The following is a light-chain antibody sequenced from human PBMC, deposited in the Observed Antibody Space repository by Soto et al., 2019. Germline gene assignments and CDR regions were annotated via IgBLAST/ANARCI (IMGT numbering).Light chain of an antibody. J-gene: IGKJ2*01. CDR1: QSITSW. CDR3: QQYNSYLYT. CDR2: DAS. V-gene: IGKV1-5*01. Sequence: DIQMTQSPSTLSASVGDRVTITCRASQSITSWLAWYQQKPGEAPNLLIYDASNLESGVPSRFSGSGSGTEFTLTISSLLPDDFATYYCQQYNSYLYTFGQGTKLEIK.